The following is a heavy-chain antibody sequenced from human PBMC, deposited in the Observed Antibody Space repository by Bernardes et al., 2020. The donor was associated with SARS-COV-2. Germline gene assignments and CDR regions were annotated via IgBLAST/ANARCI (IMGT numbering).Heavy chain of an antibody. J-gene: IGHJ3*02. CDR1: GYTFTGYY. V-gene: IGHV1-2*04. CDR3: ARSPTDYCSGGSCYRDAFDI. D-gene: IGHD2-15*01. CDR2: INPNSGGT. Sequence: ASEKVSCKASGYTFTGYYMDWVRQAPGQGLEWMGWINPNSGGTNYAQKFQGWVTMTRDTSISTAYMELSRLRSDDTAVYYCARSPTDYCSGGSCYRDAFDIWGQGTMVTVSS.